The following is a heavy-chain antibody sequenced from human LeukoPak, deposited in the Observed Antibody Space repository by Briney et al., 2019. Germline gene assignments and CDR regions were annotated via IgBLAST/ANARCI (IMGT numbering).Heavy chain of an antibody. J-gene: IGHJ4*02. V-gene: IGHV3-11*06. CDR1: GFTFSAYY. CDR2: ISGTSGDT. CDR3: VRGVRGYPGDSTR. Sequence: GGSLRLSCTASGFTFSAYYMSWIRQAPGKGLEWVSYISGTSGDTNYADSVKGRFTISRDNAKNSLYLQMSSLRAEDTAVYYCVRGVRGYPGDSTRWGQGTLVTVSS. D-gene: IGHD2/OR15-2a*01.